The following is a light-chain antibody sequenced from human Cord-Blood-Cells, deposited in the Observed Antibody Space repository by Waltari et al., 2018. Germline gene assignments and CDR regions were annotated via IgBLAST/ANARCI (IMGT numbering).Light chain of an antibody. Sequence: DIVITQSPYALAVALVEKTTIKCKSSQSVLYTSNNKNYLAWYQQKPGQPPKLLIYWASTRESGVPDRFSGSGSGTDFTLTISSLQAEDVAVYYCQQYYSTPLTFGGGTKVEIK. CDR3: QQYYSTPLT. CDR1: QSVLYTSNNKNY. J-gene: IGKJ4*01. V-gene: IGKV4-1*01. CDR2: WAS.